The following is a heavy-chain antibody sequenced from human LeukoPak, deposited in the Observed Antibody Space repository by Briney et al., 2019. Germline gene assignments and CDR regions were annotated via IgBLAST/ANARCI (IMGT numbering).Heavy chain of an antibody. CDR3: ARECRDAYYSDSSDPLHAFDI. V-gene: IGHV4-59*11. CDR1: GGSISSHY. Sequence: SETLSLTCTVSGGSISSHYRSWIRQPPGKGLEWIGYIYYSGSTNYNPSLKSRVTISVDTSKNQFSLKLSSVTAADTAVYYCARECRDAYYSDSSDPLHAFDIWGQGPMVPVSS. J-gene: IGHJ3*02. D-gene: IGHD3-22*01. CDR2: IYYSGST.